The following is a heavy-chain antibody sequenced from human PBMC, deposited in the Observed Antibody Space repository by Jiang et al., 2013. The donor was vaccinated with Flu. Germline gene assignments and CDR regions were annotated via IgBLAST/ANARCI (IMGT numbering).Heavy chain of an antibody. CDR2: TYYRSKWYY. D-gene: IGHD1-14*01. CDR1: GDSVSSNSAA. CDR3: ARDPPESLSAFDI. V-gene: IGHV6-1*01. J-gene: IGHJ3*02. Sequence: SQTLSLTCAISGDSVSSNSAAWNWIRLSPSRGLEWLGRTYYRSKWYYDYAVSVKSRININPDTSRNQFSLQLSSVTPEDTALYYCARDPPESLSAFDIWGQGTSGHRLF.